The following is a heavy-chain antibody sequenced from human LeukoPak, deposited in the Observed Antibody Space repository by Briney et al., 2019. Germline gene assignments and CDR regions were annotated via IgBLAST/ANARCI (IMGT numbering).Heavy chain of an antibody. D-gene: IGHD2-15*01. V-gene: IGHV4-39*07. CDR1: GGSISSSSYY. CDR2: IYYSGST. Sequence: SETLSLTCTVSGGSISSSSYYWGWIRQPPGKGVEWIGSIYYSGSTYYNPSLKSRVTISVDTSKNQFSLKLSSVTAADTAVYYCARGLSESGGYDLLGSRDIVVVVAAGRFDYWGQGTLVTVSS. CDR3: ARGLSESGGYDLLGSRDIVVVVAAGRFDY. J-gene: IGHJ4*02.